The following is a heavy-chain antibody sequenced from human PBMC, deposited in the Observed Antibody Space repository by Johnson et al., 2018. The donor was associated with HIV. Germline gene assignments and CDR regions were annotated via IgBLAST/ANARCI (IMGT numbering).Heavy chain of an antibody. V-gene: IGHV3-11*01. D-gene: IGHD3-22*01. J-gene: IGHJ3*02. CDR3: AKDLHYYDSSGFNDAFDI. Sequence: QMQLVESGGGLVRPGGSLRLSCAASGFTFSDYYMSWIRQAPGKGLEWVSYISSSGSTIYYADSVKGRFTISRDNAKNSLYLQMNSLRAEDTSIYYCAKDLHYYDSSGFNDAFDIWGQGTMVAVSS. CDR2: ISSSGSTI. CDR1: GFTFSDYY.